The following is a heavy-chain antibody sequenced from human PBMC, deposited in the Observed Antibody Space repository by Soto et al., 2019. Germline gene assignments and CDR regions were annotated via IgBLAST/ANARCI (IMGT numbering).Heavy chain of an antibody. V-gene: IGHV1-69*13. CDR3: ARMQGYCSSTSCYRGRGYYYYGMDV. Sequence: SVKVSGKASGGTFSSYAISWVRQAPGEGREWMGGIMPIFGTANYAQKFQGRVTITADESTSTAYMELSSLRSEDTAVYYCARMQGYCSSTSCYRGRGYYYYGMDVWGQGTTVTVSS. CDR1: GGTFSSYA. J-gene: IGHJ6*02. D-gene: IGHD2-2*01. CDR2: IMPIFGTA.